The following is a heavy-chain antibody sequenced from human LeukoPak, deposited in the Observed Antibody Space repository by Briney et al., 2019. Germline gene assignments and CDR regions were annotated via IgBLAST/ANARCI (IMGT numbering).Heavy chain of an antibody. CDR3: ATMGLVRGVITPAKN. J-gene: IGHJ4*02. D-gene: IGHD3-10*01. CDR1: GYTFTGYY. V-gene: IGHV1-2*06. CDR2: INPNSGGT. Sequence: ASVKVSCKASGYTFTGYYMHWVRQAPGQGLEWMGRINPNSGGTNYAQKFQGRVTMTRDTSISTAYMELSRLRSDDTAVYYCATMGLVRGVITPAKNWGQGTLVTVSP.